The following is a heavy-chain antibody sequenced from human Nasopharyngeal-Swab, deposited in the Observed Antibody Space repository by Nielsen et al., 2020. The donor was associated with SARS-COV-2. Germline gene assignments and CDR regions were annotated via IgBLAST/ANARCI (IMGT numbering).Heavy chain of an antibody. CDR3: VKTETLVVYYFDY. D-gene: IGHD2-15*01. CDR1: GFTFSRYS. Sequence: GESLKISCAASGFTFSRYSMVWVRQAPGMGLEWVSSISSSGTTIYYADSVKGRVTVSRDNAKSSLFLQVNSLRAEDTAVYYCVKTETLVVYYFDYWGQGTLVTVSS. J-gene: IGHJ4*02. V-gene: IGHV3-48*04. CDR2: ISSSGTTI.